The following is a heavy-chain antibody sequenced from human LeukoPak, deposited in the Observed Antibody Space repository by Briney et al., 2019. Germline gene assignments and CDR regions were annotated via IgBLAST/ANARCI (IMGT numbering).Heavy chain of an antibody. J-gene: IGHJ4*02. V-gene: IGHV4-61*08. CDR2: IYYSGST. D-gene: IGHD1-26*01. Sequence: PSETLSLTCTVSGGSISSGGYYWSWIRQHPGKGLEWIGYIYYSGSTYYNPSLKSRVTISVDTSKNQFSLNLTSLTVADAAVYYCTRRGTGRDCPSGNCSSYFFDYWGQGTLVTVSS. CDR3: TRRGTGRDCPSGNCSSYFFDY. CDR1: GGSISSGGYY.